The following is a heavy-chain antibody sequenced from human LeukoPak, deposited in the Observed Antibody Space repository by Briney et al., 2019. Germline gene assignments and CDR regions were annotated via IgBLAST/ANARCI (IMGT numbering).Heavy chain of an antibody. CDR2: INQDGSEK. D-gene: IGHD7-27*01. CDR3: ATLNWESPDY. CDR1: GFTFSNFW. J-gene: IGHJ4*01. Sequence: GGSLRLSWAGYGFTFSNFWMNWVRQAPGKGLEWVANINQDGSEKYYADSVKGRFTLSRDNAENSVYLQMNNLRPEETAVYYCATLNWESPDYWGQGTQVTVSS. V-gene: IGHV3-7*01.